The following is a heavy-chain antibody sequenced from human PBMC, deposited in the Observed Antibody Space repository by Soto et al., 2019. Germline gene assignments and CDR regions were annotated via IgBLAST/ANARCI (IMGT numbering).Heavy chain of an antibody. D-gene: IGHD1-26*01. V-gene: IGHV1-18*01. CDR1: GYTFTNYG. CDR2: IRTNSGDT. CDR3: ARTARDFSGSYSIY. Sequence: ASVKVSCKASGYTFTNYGITSVRQAPGQGLEWVAWIRTNSGDTNYAQSLQGRVTMTTDTSTSTAYMELRSLRSDDTAVYYCARTARDFSGSYSIYWGQGTVVTVSS. J-gene: IGHJ4*02.